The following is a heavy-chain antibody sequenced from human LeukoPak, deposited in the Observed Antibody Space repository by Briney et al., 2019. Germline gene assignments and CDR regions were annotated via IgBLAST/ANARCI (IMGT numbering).Heavy chain of an antibody. V-gene: IGHV4-59*08. CDR2: IYYSGST. CDR3: ARQAPSPYDILTGYPSRFDP. CDR1: GGSISSYY. Sequence: PSETLSLTCTVSGGSISSYYWSWIRQPPGKGLEWIGYIYYSGSTNYNPSLKSRVTISVDTSKNQFSLELSSVTAADTAVYYCARQAPSPYDILTGYPSRFDPWGQGTLVTVSS. J-gene: IGHJ5*02. D-gene: IGHD3-9*01.